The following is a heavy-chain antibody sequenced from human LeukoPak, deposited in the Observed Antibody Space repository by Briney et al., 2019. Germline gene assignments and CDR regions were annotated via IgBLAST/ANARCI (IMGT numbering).Heavy chain of an antibody. CDR1: GGSNTSGRYY. Sequence: SQTLSLTCTLSGGSNTSGRYYWTWIRQHPQRGLEWIGYVSYSGSTNYNSSLKSRLTISADTSKNQFYLRLTSVTAADTAVYYCARDPRGDITGTTFDRWGQGTLVTVSS. CDR3: ARDPRGDITGTTFDR. J-gene: IGHJ5*02. D-gene: IGHD1-20*01. CDR2: VSYSGST. V-gene: IGHV4-31*03.